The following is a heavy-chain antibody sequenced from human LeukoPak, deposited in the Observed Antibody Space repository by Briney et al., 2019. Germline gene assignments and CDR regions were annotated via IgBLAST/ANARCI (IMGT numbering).Heavy chain of an antibody. V-gene: IGHV1-8*01. Sequence: ASVKVSCEASGYTFTSYDINWVRQATGQGLEWMGWMNPNRGNAGYAQKFQGRVTMTRNTSISTAYMELSSLRSEDTAVYYCARVLNYDFWSGLNYWGQGTLVTVSS. CDR2: MNPNRGNA. CDR1: GYTFTSYD. CDR3: ARVLNYDFWSGLNY. D-gene: IGHD3-3*01. J-gene: IGHJ4*02.